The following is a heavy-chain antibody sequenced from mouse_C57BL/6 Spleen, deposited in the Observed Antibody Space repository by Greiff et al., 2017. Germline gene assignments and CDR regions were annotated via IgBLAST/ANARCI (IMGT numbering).Heavy chain of an antibody. Sequence: QVTLKVSGPGLLQPSPTLSLACTSSGFSLSTSGMGLSWLSHPPGKALVWLASTWNNDNYYNPSLKSRLTITKDTSNYPVFLKLTSVDTAYSATYFDAWRMAYYSKYYAMDYWGQGTSVTVST. CDR2: WNNDNY. V-gene: IGHV8-2*01. J-gene: IGHJ4*01. D-gene: IGHD2-5*01. CDR3: WRMAYYSKYYAMDY. CDR1: FSLSTSGMGL.